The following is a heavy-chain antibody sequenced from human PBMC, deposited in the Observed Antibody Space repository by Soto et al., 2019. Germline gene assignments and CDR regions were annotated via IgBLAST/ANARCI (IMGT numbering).Heavy chain of an antibody. V-gene: IGHV3-23*01. CDR1: GFTFSSYA. Sequence: GGSLRLSCAASGFTFSSYAMSWVRQAPGKGLEWVSAISGSGGSTYYADSVKGRFTISRDNSKNTLYLQMNSLRAEDTAVYYCAKSHIIAALWYYYGMDVWGQGTTVTVSS. J-gene: IGHJ6*02. CDR2: ISGSGGST. D-gene: IGHD6-6*01. CDR3: AKSHIIAALWYYYGMDV.